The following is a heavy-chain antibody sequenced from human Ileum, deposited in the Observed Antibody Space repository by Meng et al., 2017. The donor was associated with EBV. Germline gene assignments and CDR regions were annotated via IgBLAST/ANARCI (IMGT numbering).Heavy chain of an antibody. CDR1: GYIFTSYG. V-gene: IGHV1-18*01. J-gene: IGHJ4*02. D-gene: IGHD2-15*01. Sequence: VQLVQVVAEVKKPRASVKFSCKASGYIFTSYGISWVRQAPGQGLEWMGWISAYNGNTNYAQKLQGRVTMTTDTTTSTAYMELRSLRSDDTAVYYCARVGARGGSCYYWGQGTLVTVSS. CDR3: ARVGARGGSCYY. CDR2: ISAYNGNT.